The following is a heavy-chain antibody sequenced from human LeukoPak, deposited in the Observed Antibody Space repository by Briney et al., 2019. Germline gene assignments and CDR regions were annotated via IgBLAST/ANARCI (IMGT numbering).Heavy chain of an antibody. CDR2: IKQDGSEK. Sequence: GSLLLCCAASGFTFSSYWMSWVRQAPGKGLEWVANIKQDGSEKYYVDSVKGRFTISIDNAKNTLYLQMNSLRAEDTAVYYCATGPYFSSTSCYKPNDYWGQGTLVTVSS. V-gene: IGHV3-7*01. J-gene: IGHJ4*02. D-gene: IGHD2-2*02. CDR1: GFTFSSYW. CDR3: ATGPYFSSTSCYKPNDY.